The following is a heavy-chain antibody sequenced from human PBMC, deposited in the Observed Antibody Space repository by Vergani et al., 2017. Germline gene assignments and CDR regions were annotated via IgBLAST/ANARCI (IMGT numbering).Heavy chain of an antibody. D-gene: IGHD5-18*01. V-gene: IGHV4-59*08. CDR3: ARHFRGYSYGFDY. CDR1: GFTFSSYA. Sequence: VQLLESGGGLVQPGGSLRLSCAASGFTFSSYAMSWVRQAPGKGLEWIGYIYYSGSTYYNPSLKSRVTISVDTSKNQFSLKLSSVTAADTAVYYCARHFRGYSYGFDYWGQGTLVTVSS. J-gene: IGHJ4*02. CDR2: IYYSGST.